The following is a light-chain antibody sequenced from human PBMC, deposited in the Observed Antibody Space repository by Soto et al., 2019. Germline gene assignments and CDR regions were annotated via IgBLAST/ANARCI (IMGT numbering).Light chain of an antibody. CDR1: SSDVGGYNY. CDR2: DVT. CDR3: SSYMRTTTLV. J-gene: IGLJ3*02. V-gene: IGLV2-14*03. Sequence: QSVLTQPASVSGSPGQSITISCIGTSSDVGGYNYVSWYQQHPGKAPKLMIYDVTNRPSGVSSRFSGSKSGNTASLTISWLQAEDEADYYCSSYMRTTTLVVGGGTKLTVL.